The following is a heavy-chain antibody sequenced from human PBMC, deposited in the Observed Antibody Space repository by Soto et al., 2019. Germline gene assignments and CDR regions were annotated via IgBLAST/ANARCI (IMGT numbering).Heavy chain of an antibody. CDR1: GGSISSGGYY. CDR3: TRVFSDSSSFFDP. V-gene: IGHV4-31*03. Sequence: SETLSLTCTVSGGSISSGGYYWSWIRHHPGKGLECIGYIFYIGRTYYNPSLKSRVTISVDTSKNQFSLKLSSVTAADTAVYYCTRVFSDSSSFFDPWGQGTLVTVSS. J-gene: IGHJ5*02. CDR2: IFYIGRT. D-gene: IGHD6-13*01.